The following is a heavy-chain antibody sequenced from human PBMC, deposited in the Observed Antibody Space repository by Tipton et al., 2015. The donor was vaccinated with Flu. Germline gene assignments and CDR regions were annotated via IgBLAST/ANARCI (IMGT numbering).Heavy chain of an antibody. CDR2: IYSGGST. V-gene: IGHV3-66*02. D-gene: IGHD6-13*01. CDR3: ARSWYSSLDFDY. J-gene: IGHJ4*02. Sequence: SLRLSCAASGFTVSSNYMSWVRQAPGKGLEWVSVIYSGGSTYYADSVKGRFTISRDNSKNTLYLQMNSLRAEDTAVYYCARSWYSSLDFDYWGQGTLVTVS. CDR1: GFTVSSNY.